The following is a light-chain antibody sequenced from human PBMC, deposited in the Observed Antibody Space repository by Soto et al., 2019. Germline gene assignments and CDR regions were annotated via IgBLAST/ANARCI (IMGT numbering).Light chain of an antibody. CDR2: AAS. J-gene: IGKJ4*01. CDR3: QQYNNWPPIT. CDR1: QSVSTN. V-gene: IGKV3-15*01. Sequence: EVVMTQSPATLSVSPGERATLSCRASQSVSTNLAWYQQKPGQAPRPVIYAASTRAPGIAARFSGSGSGTESTLPISSLQSADFAVDYCQQYNNWPPITFGGGTKVEIK.